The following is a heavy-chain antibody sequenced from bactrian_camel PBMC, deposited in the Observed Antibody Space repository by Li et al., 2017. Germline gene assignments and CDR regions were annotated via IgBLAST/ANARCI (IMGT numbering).Heavy chain of an antibody. D-gene: IGHD2*01. CDR2: LDWRGIT. CDR1: GRNYVKWC. Sequence: HVQLVESGGDSVQAGGSLRLSCAASGRNYVKWCMGWFRQVPGKEREGLATLDWRGITAYADSVKGRFTISKDNDKNILYLQMDSLQVEDTAMYYCAINQWGGNCSPWEYTYWGQGTQVTVS. V-gene: IGHV3S55*01. CDR3: AINQWGGNCSPWEYTY. J-gene: IGHJ4*01.